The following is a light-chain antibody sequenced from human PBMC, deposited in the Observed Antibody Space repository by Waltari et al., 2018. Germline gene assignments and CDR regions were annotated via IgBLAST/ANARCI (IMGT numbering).Light chain of an antibody. CDR3: QSYDRGLSAL. V-gene: IGLV1-40*01. J-gene: IGLJ2*01. CDR2: ENN. Sequence: QAVLTQPPSVSGAPGQTVSISRSGSSSNIGDSYVQWYQQVPGTAPKLLIYENNKRPSGISDRFSGSQSGTSGSLTITGLQSEDEADYYCQSYDRGLSALFGGGTRLTVL. CDR1: SSNIGDSY.